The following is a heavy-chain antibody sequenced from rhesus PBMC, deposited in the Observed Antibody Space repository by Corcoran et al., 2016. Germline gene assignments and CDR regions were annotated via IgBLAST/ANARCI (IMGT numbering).Heavy chain of an antibody. CDR1: GGSFSSYW. CDR2: IYGSCGST. Sequence: QVQLQESGPGLVKPSETLSLTCAVSGGSFSSYWWGWIRQPPGKGLEGLGSIYGSCGSTEYNTARKSRATIARDTSKNQFSLKLSSVTAADTAVYYCARGPYSGSYYEGYWGQGVLVTVSS. D-gene: IGHD3-16*01. V-gene: IGHV4-160*01. J-gene: IGHJ4*01. CDR3: ARGPYSGSYYEGY.